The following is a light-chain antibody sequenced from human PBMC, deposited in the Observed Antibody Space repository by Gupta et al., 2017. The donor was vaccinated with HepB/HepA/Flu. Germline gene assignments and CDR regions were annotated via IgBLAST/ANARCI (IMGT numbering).Light chain of an antibody. CDR3: QQSYRTPLT. V-gene: IGKV1-39*01. CDR1: QSISSY. Sequence: DVQMTQPLSSLSASVGASVTITCRASQSISSYLDWYQQKPGKAPKLLIYAASSLQSGVPSRFSGSGSGTDFTLTISSLQPEDFATYYCQQSYRTPLTFGGGTKVEIK. J-gene: IGKJ4*01. CDR2: AAS.